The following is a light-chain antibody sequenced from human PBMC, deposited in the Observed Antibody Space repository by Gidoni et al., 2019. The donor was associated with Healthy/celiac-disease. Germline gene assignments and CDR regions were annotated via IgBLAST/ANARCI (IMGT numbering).Light chain of an antibody. V-gene: IGKV1-9*01. CDR2: AAS. J-gene: IGKJ4*01. CDR1: QGISSY. Sequence: DIQLTQSPSFLSASVGDRVTITCWASQGISSYLAWYQQKPGKAPKLLIYAASTLQSGVPSRFSGSGSGTEFTLTISSLQPEDFATYYCQQLNSYPPFFGGXTKVEIK. CDR3: QQLNSYPPF.